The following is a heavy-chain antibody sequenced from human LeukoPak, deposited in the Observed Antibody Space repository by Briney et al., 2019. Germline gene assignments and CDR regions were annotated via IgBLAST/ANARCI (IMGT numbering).Heavy chain of an antibody. V-gene: IGHV3-49*04. CDR2: IRSKAYGGTT. D-gene: IGHD5-18*01. Sequence: PGRSLRLSCTASGFTFGDYAMSWVRQAPGKGLEWVGFIRSKAYGGTTEYAASVKGRFTISRDDSKSIAYLQMNSLKTEDTAVYYCTSAWIQLWFSFDYWGQGTLVTVSS. CDR3: TSAWIQLWFSFDY. CDR1: GFTFGDYA. J-gene: IGHJ4*02.